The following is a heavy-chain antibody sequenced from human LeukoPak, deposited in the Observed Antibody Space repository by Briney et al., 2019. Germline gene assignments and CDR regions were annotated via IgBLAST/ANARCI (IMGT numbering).Heavy chain of an antibody. V-gene: IGHV4-39*02. CDR2: ISYSGST. J-gene: IGHJ4*02. Sequence: SETLSPTCTVSGDSIITSRYYWAWIRQPPGKGLEWIGSISYSGSTNYDPSLKSRVTISVDTSKNQFSLQLSSVTAADTAFYYCVRERSFFGENYWGQGTLVTVSS. CDR1: GDSIITSRYY. D-gene: IGHD3-10*01. CDR3: VRERSFFGENY.